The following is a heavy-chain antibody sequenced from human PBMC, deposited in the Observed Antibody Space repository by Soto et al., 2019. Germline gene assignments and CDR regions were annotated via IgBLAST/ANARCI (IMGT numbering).Heavy chain of an antibody. CDR2: IYYNGST. V-gene: IGHV4-31*03. CDR3: ARDRVLNGGYGPSGMDV. CDR1: GCSISSIQYY. J-gene: IGHJ6*02. D-gene: IGHD2-15*01. Sequence: QVQLQESGPGLGKPSQSLSLPCTVSGCSISSIQYYWRCISQHTGKGLAWIGNIYYNGSTYYNPSLKSRVMISVDTSKNRFSLKLSSVTAADTAVYYCARDRVLNGGYGPSGMDVWGQGTTVTVSS.